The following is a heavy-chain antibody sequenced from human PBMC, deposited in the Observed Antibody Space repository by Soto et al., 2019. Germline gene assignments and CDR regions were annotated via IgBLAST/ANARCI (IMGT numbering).Heavy chain of an antibody. Sequence: EVQLVESGGGLVQTGGSLRLSCAASGFSFSTYGMNWVRQAPGKGLEWVSYISGSSSTIYYADSVKGRFTISRDNAKNSLYLQMNSLRAEDTAVYYCARRLAYDYYYGMDVWGQGTTVTVSS. D-gene: IGHD3-16*01. CDR3: ARRLAYDYYYGMDV. J-gene: IGHJ6*02. V-gene: IGHV3-48*01. CDR1: GFSFSTYG. CDR2: ISGSSSTI.